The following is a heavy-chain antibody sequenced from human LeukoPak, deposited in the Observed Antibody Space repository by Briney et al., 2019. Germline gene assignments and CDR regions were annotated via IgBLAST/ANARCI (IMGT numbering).Heavy chain of an antibody. J-gene: IGHJ5*02. V-gene: IGHV3-53*01. D-gene: IGHD2-15*01. CDR1: GFTVSSNS. CDR3: AKSMRVAATSGWFDP. CDR2: IYSDNT. Sequence: GGSLRLSCTVSGFTVSSNSMSWVRQAPGKGLEWVSFIYSDNTHYSDSVKGRFTISRDNSKNTLYLQMNSLRAEDTAVYYCAKSMRVAATSGWFDPWGQGTLVTVSS.